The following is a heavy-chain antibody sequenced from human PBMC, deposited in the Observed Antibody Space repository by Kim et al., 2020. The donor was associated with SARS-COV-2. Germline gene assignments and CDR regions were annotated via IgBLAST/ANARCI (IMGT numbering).Heavy chain of an antibody. CDR2: GSA. Sequence: GSATYNPSLNSRVTISVDTSKSQFSLKLSSVTAADTAVYYCAREDYGMDVWGQGTTVTVSS. J-gene: IGHJ6*02. V-gene: IGHV4-59*01. CDR3: AREDYGMDV.